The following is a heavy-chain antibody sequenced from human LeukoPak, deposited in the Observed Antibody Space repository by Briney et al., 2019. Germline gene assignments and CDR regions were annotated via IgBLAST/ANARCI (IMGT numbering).Heavy chain of an antibody. CDR1: GFTVTSNY. V-gene: IGHV3-66*01. CDR3: ARGQIYGTGSYFFGH. D-gene: IGHD3-10*01. CDR2: IYTDGRT. J-gene: IGHJ4*02. Sequence: GGSLRLSCAASGFTVTSNYMSWVRQTPGQGRVEWVSVIYTDGRTFYTGSVTGRFTISRDNSKNTLYLQMNSLRAEDTAVYYCARGQIYGTGSYFFGHWGQGTLVTVSS.